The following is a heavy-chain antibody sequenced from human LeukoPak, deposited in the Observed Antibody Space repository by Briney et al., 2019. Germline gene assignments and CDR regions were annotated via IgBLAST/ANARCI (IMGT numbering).Heavy chain of an antibody. CDR3: AKSSNYAPYYFDY. CDR2: ISYDGSNK. Sequence: PGRSLRLSCAASGFTFSSYGMHWVRQAPGKGLEWVAVISYDGSNKYYADSVKGRFTISRDNSKNTLYLQMNSLRAEDTAVYYCAKSSNYAPYYFDYWGQGTLVTVSS. J-gene: IGHJ4*02. V-gene: IGHV3-30*18. D-gene: IGHD4-11*01. CDR1: GFTFSSYG.